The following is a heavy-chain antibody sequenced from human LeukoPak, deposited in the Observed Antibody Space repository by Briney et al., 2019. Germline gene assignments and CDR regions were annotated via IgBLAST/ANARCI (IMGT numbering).Heavy chain of an antibody. J-gene: IGHJ4*02. CDR2: IKQDGSEK. V-gene: IGHV3-7*01. D-gene: IGHD5-24*01. CDR1: GFTFSSYE. Sequence: GGSLRLSCAASGFTFSSYEMNWVRQAPGKGLEWVANIKQDGSEKYYVDSVKGRFTISRDNAKNSLYLQMNSLRAEDTAVYYCARETWLDYWGQGTLVTVSS. CDR3: ARETWLDY.